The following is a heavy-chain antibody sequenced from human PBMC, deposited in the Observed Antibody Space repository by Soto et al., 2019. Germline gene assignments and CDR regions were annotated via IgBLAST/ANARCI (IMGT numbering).Heavy chain of an antibody. CDR2: VYYSGGT. CDR1: VVSVGGYY. V-gene: IGHV4-59*02. CDR3: ARVGERLKYFDWFYYLEY. Sequence: PSETLSLTCTFSVVSVGGYYWSCIRHPPGKGLEWIGYVYYSGGTKYNPSLESRVTMSVDTTKNHISLKLTSVTAADTAVYYCARVGERLKYFDWFYYLEYWGQGTPVNVS. D-gene: IGHD3-9*01. J-gene: IGHJ4*02.